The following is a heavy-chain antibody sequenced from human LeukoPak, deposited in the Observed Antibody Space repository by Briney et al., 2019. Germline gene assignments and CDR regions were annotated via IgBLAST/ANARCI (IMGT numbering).Heavy chain of an antibody. V-gene: IGHV3-30*04. CDR2: ISYDGSNK. D-gene: IGHD3-22*01. J-gene: IGHJ4*02. CDR1: GFTFSSYA. Sequence: GGSLRLSCAASGFTFSSYAMHWVRQAPGKGLEWVAVISYDGSNKYYADSVKDRFTISRDNSKNTLYLQMNSLRAEDTAVYYCARDDSSGYYGYWGQGTLVTVSS. CDR3: ARDDSSGYYGY.